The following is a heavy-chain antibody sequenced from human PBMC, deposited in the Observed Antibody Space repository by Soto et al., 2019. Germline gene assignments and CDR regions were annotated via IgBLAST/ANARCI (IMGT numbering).Heavy chain of an antibody. CDR1: GFTFSSYG. CDR2: ISYDGSNK. J-gene: IGHJ4*02. V-gene: IGHV3-30*18. D-gene: IGHD3-22*01. Sequence: PGGSLRLSCAASGFTFSSYGMHWVRQAPGKGLEWVAVISYDGSNKYYADSVKSRFTISRDNSKNTLYLQMNSLRAEDTAVYYCAKDLAFGYDSSGYYYWGQGTLVTVSS. CDR3: AKDLAFGYDSSGYYY.